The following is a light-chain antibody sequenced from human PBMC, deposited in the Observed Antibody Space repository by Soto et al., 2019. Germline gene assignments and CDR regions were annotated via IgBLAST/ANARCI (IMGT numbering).Light chain of an antibody. Sequence: IVMTQSTATLAVSPGERATLSCRASQSVSSNLAWYQQKPGQAPRLLIYGASTRATGIPARFSGSGSGTEFTLTISSLQSEDFAVYYCQQYNNWPLTFGGGTKVEIK. CDR2: GAS. J-gene: IGKJ4*01. V-gene: IGKV3-15*01. CDR3: QQYNNWPLT. CDR1: QSVSSN.